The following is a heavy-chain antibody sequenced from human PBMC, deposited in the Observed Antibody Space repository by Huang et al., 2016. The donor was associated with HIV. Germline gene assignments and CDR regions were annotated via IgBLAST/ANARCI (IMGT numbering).Heavy chain of an antibody. D-gene: IGHD3-10*01. J-gene: IGHJ6*03. CDR2: IYYKGST. Sequence: QLLLQESGPGLVKPSEALALTCAVSGGSIRSSDYHWGWIRQPPGKGLEWIGSIYYKGSTHYRPSLKRGVTIAGDTSKNLFFLNLTSMTAADTSVYYCARHREGPVAYYSGWGSHLNYMDVWGRGRTVVVSS. V-gene: IGHV4-39*01. CDR1: GGSIRSSDYH. CDR3: ARHREGPVAYYSGWGSHLNYMDV.